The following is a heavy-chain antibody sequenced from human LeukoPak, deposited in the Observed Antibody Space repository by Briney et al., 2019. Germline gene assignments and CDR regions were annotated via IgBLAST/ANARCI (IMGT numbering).Heavy chain of an antibody. CDR1: GFSFSSYR. D-gene: IGHD5-24*01. J-gene: IGHJ3*01. CDR3: VKDIQLST. V-gene: IGHV3-48*01. Sequence: GGSLRLSCAASGFSFSSYRMNWVRQAPGKGLEWVSFISGSSTTIYYADSVKGRFTISRDNSNRTLSLQMNSLRVEDTAIYYCVKDIQLSTWGLGTMVTVSS. CDR2: ISGSSTTI.